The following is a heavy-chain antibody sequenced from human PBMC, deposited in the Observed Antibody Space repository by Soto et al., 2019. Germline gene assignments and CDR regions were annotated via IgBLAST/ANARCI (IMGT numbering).Heavy chain of an antibody. CDR2: IFPGDSDT. CDR3: ARGLGTGMNPTNWLDH. CDR1: GYTFTNYW. Sequence: PGESLKISCKGSGYTFTNYWIGWVRQMPGKGLEWMGIIFPGDSDTRYSPSFRGQVTTSADRSINTAYLQWSSLKASDTAIYYCARGLGTGMNPTNWLDHWGQGTLVTVSS. D-gene: IGHD1-1*01. J-gene: IGHJ5*02. V-gene: IGHV5-51*01.